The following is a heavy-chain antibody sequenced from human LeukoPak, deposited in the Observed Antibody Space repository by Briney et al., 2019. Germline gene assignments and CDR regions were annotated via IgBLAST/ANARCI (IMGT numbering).Heavy chain of an antibody. Sequence: SGGSLRLSCAASGFTFSSYAMHWVRQAPGKGLEYVSAISSNGGSTYYANSVKGRFTISRDNSKNTLYLQMGSLRAEDMAVYYCARETSDDSSGSLDYWGQGTLVTVSS. J-gene: IGHJ4*02. CDR2: ISSNGGST. CDR3: ARETSDDSSGSLDY. V-gene: IGHV3-64*01. D-gene: IGHD3-22*01. CDR1: GFTFSSYA.